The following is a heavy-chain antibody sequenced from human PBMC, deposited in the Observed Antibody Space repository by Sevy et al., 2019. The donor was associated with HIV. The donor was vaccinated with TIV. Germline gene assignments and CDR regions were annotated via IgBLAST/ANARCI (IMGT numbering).Heavy chain of an antibody. CDR3: TKDMVTFGGIIANSPGGFDM. D-gene: IGHD3-16*02. V-gene: IGHV3-30*02. J-gene: IGHJ3*02. Sequence: GGSLRLSCAASEFRFSSYGMNWVRQAPDKGLEWVAFLPYDGSKEDYADSVKGRFTISRDNSKNTLYLQMSSLRAEDTAVYYCTKDMVTFGGIIANSPGGFDMWGQGTMVTVSS. CDR1: EFRFSSYG. CDR2: LPYDGSKE.